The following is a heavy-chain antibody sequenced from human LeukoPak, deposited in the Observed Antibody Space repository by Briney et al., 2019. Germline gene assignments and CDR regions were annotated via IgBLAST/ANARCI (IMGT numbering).Heavy chain of an antibody. D-gene: IGHD3-9*01. V-gene: IGHV3-21*04. CDR3: AKDGGEYYDILTGYYPRLYYMDV. CDR2: ISSSSSYI. Sequence: GGSLRLSCAASGFTFSSYSMNWVRQAPGKGLEWVSSISSSSSYIYYADSVKGRFTISRDNAKNSLYLQMNSLRAEDMAVYYCAKDGGEYYDILTGYYPRLYYMDVWGKGTTVTISS. CDR1: GFTFSSYS. J-gene: IGHJ6*03.